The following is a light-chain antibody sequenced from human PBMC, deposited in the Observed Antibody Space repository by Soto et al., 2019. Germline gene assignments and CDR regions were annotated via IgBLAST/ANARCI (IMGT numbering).Light chain of an antibody. CDR3: SSYTTSSTYV. V-gene: IGLV2-14*01. CDR1: SSDVGAYNY. J-gene: IGLJ1*01. Sequence: QSALTQPASVSGSPGQSITISCTGTSSDVGAYNYVSWYQQHPGKAPKLMIYEVNNRPSGVSNRFSGSKSGNTASLTISGLQAEDEADYYCSSYTTSSTYVFGTGTKVTVL. CDR2: EVN.